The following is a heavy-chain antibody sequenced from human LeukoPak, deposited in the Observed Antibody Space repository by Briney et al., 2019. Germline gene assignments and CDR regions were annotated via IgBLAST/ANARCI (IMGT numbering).Heavy chain of an antibody. J-gene: IGHJ4*02. CDR3: ARGPVPAAKDY. V-gene: IGHV4-34*01. CDR1: GGSFSGYY. D-gene: IGHD2-2*01. CDR2: INHSGST. Sequence: PSETLSLTCAAYGGSFSGYYWSWIRQPPGKGLEWIGEINHSGSTNYNPSLKSRVTISVDTSKNQFSLKLSSVTAADTAVYYCARGPVPAAKDYWGQGTLVTVSS.